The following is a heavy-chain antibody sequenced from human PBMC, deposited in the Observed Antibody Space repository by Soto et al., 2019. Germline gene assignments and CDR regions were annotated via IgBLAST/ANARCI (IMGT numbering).Heavy chain of an antibody. Sequence: PSETLSLTCTVSGGSISSYYWSWIRQPPGKGLEWIGYIYYSGSTNYNPSLKSRVTISVDTSKNQFSLKLSSVTAADTAVYYCARARGSIVLMLPWFDPWGQGTLVTVS. CDR1: GGSISSYY. CDR2: IYYSGST. V-gene: IGHV4-59*01. J-gene: IGHJ5*02. CDR3: ARARGSIVLMLPWFDP. D-gene: IGHD2-8*01.